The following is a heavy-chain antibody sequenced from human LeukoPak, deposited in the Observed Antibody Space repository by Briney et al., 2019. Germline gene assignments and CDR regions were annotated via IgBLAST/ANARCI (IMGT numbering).Heavy chain of an antibody. J-gene: IGHJ6*03. CDR2: ISAYNGNT. CDR3: AVYYYGSGSYYNHPEPGPIGDYYYYMDV. CDR1: GYTFTSYG. D-gene: IGHD3-10*01. Sequence: GASVKVSCKASGYTFTSYGISWVRQAPGQGLEWMGWISAYNGNTNYAQKLQGRVTMTTDTSTSTAYMELRSLRSDDTAVYYCAVYYYGSGSYYNHPEPGPIGDYYYYMDVWGKGTTVTVSS. V-gene: IGHV1-18*01.